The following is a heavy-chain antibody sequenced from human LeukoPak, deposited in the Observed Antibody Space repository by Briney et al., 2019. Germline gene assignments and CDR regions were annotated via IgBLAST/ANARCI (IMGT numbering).Heavy chain of an antibody. CDR1: GFTFSDYY. V-gene: IGHV3-23*01. D-gene: IGHD3-3*01. CDR2: ISGSGGST. CDR3: AKVYDFWSGPILDY. J-gene: IGHJ4*02. Sequence: PGGSLRLSCAASGFTFSDYYMSWIRQAPGKGLEWVSAISGSGGSTYYADSVKGRFTISRDNSKNTLYLQMNSLRAEDTAVYYCAKVYDFWSGPILDYWGQGTLVTVSS.